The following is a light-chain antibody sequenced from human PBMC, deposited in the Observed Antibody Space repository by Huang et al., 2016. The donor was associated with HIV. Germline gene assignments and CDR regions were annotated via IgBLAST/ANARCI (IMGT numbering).Light chain of an antibody. CDR1: QGISTS. Sequence: IQLTQSPSSLSASIGDRVTITCRASQGISTSLAWYQQKPGKAPNLLIFDASSLRLGVPSRFSGSRSGTVFTLSISSLQPEDFATYFCQQLRSYPLTFGGGTKVEIK. CDR3: QQLRSYPLT. CDR2: DAS. V-gene: IGKV1-9*01. J-gene: IGKJ4*01.